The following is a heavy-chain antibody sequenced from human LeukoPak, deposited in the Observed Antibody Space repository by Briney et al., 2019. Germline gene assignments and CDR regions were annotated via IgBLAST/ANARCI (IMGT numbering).Heavy chain of an antibody. CDR1: GFTFSSYA. J-gene: IGHJ4*02. CDR2: ISGSGGST. V-gene: IGHV3-23*01. CDR3: AKDGYSGYAGPYYFDY. Sequence: PGGSLRLSCAASGFTFSSYAMNWVRQAPGKGLEWVPGISGSGGSTYYADSVKGRFTISRDNSKNTLYLQMNSLRAEDTAVYYCAKDGYSGYAGPYYFDYWGQGTLVTVSS. D-gene: IGHD5-12*01.